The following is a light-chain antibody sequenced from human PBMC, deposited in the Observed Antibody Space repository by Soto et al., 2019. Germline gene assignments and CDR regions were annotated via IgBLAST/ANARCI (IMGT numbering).Light chain of an antibody. Sequence: DIQLTQSPSSLSASVGDKVTITCRASQSIRSYLNWVQQKPGKAPKLLIYDASSLQTGVPSRFSGSGSGTDFSLTISSRQPEDFATYYCQQSYSTPPRTFGQGTKVEIK. CDR3: QQSYSTPPRT. J-gene: IGKJ1*01. V-gene: IGKV1-39*01. CDR1: QSIRSY. CDR2: DAS.